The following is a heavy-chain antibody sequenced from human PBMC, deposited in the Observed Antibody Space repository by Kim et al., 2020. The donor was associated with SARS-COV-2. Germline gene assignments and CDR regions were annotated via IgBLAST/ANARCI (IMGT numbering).Heavy chain of an antibody. Sequence: IYYADSVKGRFPISRDNAKNSLYLQMNSLRAEDTAVYYCARATELKSFDYWGQGTLVTVSS. CDR3: ARATELKSFDY. D-gene: IGHD1-26*01. V-gene: IGHV3-21*01. J-gene: IGHJ4*02. CDR2: I.